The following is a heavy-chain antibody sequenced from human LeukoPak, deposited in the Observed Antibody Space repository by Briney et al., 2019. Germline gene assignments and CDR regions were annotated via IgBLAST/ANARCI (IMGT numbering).Heavy chain of an antibody. D-gene: IGHD3-16*01. CDR2: INASGGST. J-gene: IGHJ4*02. CDR1: GGTFSSYA. V-gene: IGHV1-46*01. CDR3: ARAGGIYFDF. Sequence: ASVKVSCKASGGTFSSYAISWVRQAPGQGLEWMGIINASGGSTSYAQRFQGRVTMTRDTSTRTVYMELSSLRSEDTAVYYCARAGGIYFDFWGQGTLVTVSS.